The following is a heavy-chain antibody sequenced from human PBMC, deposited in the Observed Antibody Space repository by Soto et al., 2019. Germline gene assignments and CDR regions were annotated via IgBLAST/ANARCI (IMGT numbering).Heavy chain of an antibody. V-gene: IGHV4-59*08. J-gene: IGHJ5*02. CDR3: ARNARGYCSGGSCYANWFDP. CDR2: IYYSGST. CDR1: GGSISSYY. D-gene: IGHD2-15*01. Sequence: SETLSLTCTVSGGSISSYYWSWIRQPPGKGLEWIGYIYYSGSTNYNPSLKSRVTISVDTSKNQFSLKLSSVTAADTAVYYCARNARGYCSGGSCYANWFDPWGQGTLVTVSS.